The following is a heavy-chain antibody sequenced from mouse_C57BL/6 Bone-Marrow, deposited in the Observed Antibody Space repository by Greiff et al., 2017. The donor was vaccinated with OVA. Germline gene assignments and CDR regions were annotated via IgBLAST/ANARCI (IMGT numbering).Heavy chain of an antibody. CDR2: INPSSGYT. Sequence: VKLAQPGPELAKPGASVKLSCKASGYTFTSYCIHWVKQRPGQGLEWIGYINPSSGYTKYNQKFKHKATFTAANSSSTAYMQLSSLAYGDSAVYYCARSYRPGGWGQGTTLTVSS. V-gene: IGHV1-7*01. CDR3: ARSYRPGG. CDR1: GYTFTSYC. J-gene: IGHJ2*01.